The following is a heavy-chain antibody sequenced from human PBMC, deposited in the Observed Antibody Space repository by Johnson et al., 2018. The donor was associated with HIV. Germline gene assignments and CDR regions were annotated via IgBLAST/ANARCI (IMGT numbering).Heavy chain of an antibody. CDR2: INADGSRT. CDR1: GFTFSHYW. Sequence: VQLVESGGDLVQPGGSLRLSCVVSGFTFSHYWMEWVRQAPGEGLVWVSRINADGSRTTYADSVKGRFTISSDNAKNTLYLEMNGLRADDTAVYYCVREDDSFHIWGRGTLVTVSS. CDR3: VREDDSFHI. J-gene: IGHJ3*02. V-gene: IGHV3-74*03.